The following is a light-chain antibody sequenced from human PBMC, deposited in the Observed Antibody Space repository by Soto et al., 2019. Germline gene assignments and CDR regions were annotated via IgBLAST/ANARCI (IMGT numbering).Light chain of an antibody. V-gene: IGLV2-14*01. CDR2: EVS. J-gene: IGLJ1*01. CDR3: SSYTSSSTYV. CDR1: SSDVGGYNY. Sequence: QSALTQPASVSGSPGQSITISCTGTSSDVGGYNYVSWYQQHTGKAPKLMIYEVSNRPSGVYNRFSGSKSGNTASLTISGLQAEDEADYYCSSYTSSSTYVFGTGTKVTVL.